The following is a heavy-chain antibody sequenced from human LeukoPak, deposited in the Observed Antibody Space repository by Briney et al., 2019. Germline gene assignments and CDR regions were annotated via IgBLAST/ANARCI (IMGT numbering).Heavy chain of an antibody. CDR3: ATFSMITFGGVIAQDY. Sequence: ASVKVSCKVSGYTLTELSMHWVRQAPGKGLEWMGGFDPEDGETIYAQKFQGRVTMTEDTSTDKAYMELSSLRSEDTAVYYCATFSMITFGGVIAQDYWGQGTLVTVSS. CDR1: GYTLTELS. D-gene: IGHD3-16*02. J-gene: IGHJ4*02. V-gene: IGHV1-24*01. CDR2: FDPEDGET.